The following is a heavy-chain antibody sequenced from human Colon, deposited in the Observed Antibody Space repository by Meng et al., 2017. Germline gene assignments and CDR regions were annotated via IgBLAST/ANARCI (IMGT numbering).Heavy chain of an antibody. Sequence: QVQLMQSGAEGKTPGSSVRVSCKASGGSFDNYAISWVRQAPGQGLERVGGIIPGVGTTNYAQRFQGRVTITTDRSAGTVFMQLNSLRFEDTAVYYCVRDRRNYYLDLWGQGTLVTVSS. CDR1: GGSFDNYA. CDR3: VRDRRNYYLDL. D-gene: IGHD6-6*01. CDR2: IIPGVGTT. V-gene: IGHV1-69*05. J-gene: IGHJ4*02.